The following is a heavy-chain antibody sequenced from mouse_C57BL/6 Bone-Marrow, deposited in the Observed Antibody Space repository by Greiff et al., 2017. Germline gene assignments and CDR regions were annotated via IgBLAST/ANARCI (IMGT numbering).Heavy chain of an antibody. CDR3: TTCGSSYPSDY. CDR2: IDPEDGDT. J-gene: IGHJ2*01. D-gene: IGHD1-1*01. V-gene: IGHV14-1*01. Sequence: EVQLQQSGAELVRPGASVKLSCTASGFNIKDYYMHWVKQRPEQGLVWIGRIDPEDGDTEYAPKFPGKATMTADTSSNPAYLQLSSLTSEDTAVYYCTTCGSSYPSDYWGQGTTLTVSS. CDR1: GFNIKDYY.